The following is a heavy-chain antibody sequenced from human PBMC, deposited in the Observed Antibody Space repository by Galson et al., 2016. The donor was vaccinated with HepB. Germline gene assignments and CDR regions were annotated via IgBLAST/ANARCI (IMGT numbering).Heavy chain of an antibody. D-gene: IGHD6-13*01. CDR3: TRGTSVPAAGDY. CDR1: GYEFHNYG. CDR2: ISAFNGNI. V-gene: IGHV1-18*04. J-gene: IGHJ4*02. Sequence: SVKVSCKASGYEFHNYGIIWVRQAPGQGFELMGWISAFNGNIHYAQKFHDRVTMTTDTSTDTTYMELRSLRSDDTAVYYCTRGTSVPAAGDYWGQGTLVTVSS.